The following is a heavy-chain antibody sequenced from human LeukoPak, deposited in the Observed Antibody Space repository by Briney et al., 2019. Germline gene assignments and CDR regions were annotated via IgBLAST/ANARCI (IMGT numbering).Heavy chain of an antibody. CDR1: GFTFDDYA. V-gene: IGHV3-30*18. D-gene: IGHD2-15*01. J-gene: IGHJ3*01. CDR2: ISYDGSNK. CDR3: AKVSLRGGIFRDGFYY. Sequence: GRSLRLSCAASGFTFDDYAMHWVRQAPGKGLEWVAVISYDGSNKYYADSVKGRFTISRDNSKNTLYLQMNSLRAEDTAVYFCAKVSLRGGIFRDGFYYRGQGTMVTVSS.